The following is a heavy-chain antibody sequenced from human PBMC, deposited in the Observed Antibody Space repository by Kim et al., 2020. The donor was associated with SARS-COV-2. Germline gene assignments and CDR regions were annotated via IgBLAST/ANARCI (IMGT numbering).Heavy chain of an antibody. Sequence: SETLSLTCTVSGGSISSGGYYWSWIRQHPGKGLEWIGYIYYSGSTYYNPSLKSRVTISVDTSKNQFSLKLSSVTAADTAVYYCAARPNYDLTIDEYYYYYGMDVWGQGTTVTVSS. V-gene: IGHV4-31*03. CDR3: AARPNYDLTIDEYYYYYGMDV. J-gene: IGHJ6*02. CDR2: IYYSGST. D-gene: IGHD3-3*01. CDR1: GGSISSGGYY.